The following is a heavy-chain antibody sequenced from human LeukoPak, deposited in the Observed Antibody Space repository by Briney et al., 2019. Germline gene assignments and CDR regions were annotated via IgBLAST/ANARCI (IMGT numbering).Heavy chain of an antibody. J-gene: IGHJ4*02. D-gene: IGHD1-26*01. V-gene: IGHV3-30*18. Sequence: GRSLRLSCAASGFTFSSYGMHWVRQAPGKGLEWVAVISYDGSNKYYADSVKGRFTISRDNSKNTLYLRMNSLRAEDTAVYYCAKVGYSGSYSPFDYWGQGTLVTVSS. CDR1: GFTFSSYG. CDR2: ISYDGSNK. CDR3: AKVGYSGSYSPFDY.